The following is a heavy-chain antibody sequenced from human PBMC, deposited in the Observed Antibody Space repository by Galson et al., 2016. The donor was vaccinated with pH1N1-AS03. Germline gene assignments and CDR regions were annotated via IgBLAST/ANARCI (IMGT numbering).Heavy chain of an antibody. CDR2: IHWNEDK. CDR3: AHGRVAVEASGAFDV. Sequence: PALVKPTQTLTLTCTVTGFSLTTMREGVGWIRQPPGKALEWLALIHWNEDKRFSQSLKNRLTITKDTSKNEVVLTMTNMDPADTGTYYCAHGRVAVEASGAFDVWGQGTTVTVSS. V-gene: IGHV2-5*01. D-gene: IGHD6-19*01. J-gene: IGHJ3*01. CDR1: GFSLTTMREG.